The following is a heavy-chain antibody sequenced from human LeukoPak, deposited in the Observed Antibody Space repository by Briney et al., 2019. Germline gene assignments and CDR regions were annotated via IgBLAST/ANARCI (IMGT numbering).Heavy chain of an antibody. CDR3: ARDNPIQLWPNYYYYCGMDV. J-gene: IGHJ6*02. Sequence: SGGSLRLSCAASGFTFSSYWMHWVRHAPGKGLVWVSRINSDGSSTSYADSVKGRFTISRDNAKNTLYLQMNSLRAEDTAVYYCARDNPIQLWPNYYYYCGMDVWGQGTTVTVSS. D-gene: IGHD5-18*01. V-gene: IGHV3-74*01. CDR2: INSDGSST. CDR1: GFTFSSYW.